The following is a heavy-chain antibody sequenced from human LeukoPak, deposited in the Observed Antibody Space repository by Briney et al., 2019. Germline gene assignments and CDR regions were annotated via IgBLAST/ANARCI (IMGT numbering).Heavy chain of an antibody. CDR2: INHSGST. CDR3: AREEVEASFDY. V-gene: IGHV4-34*01. J-gene: IGHJ4*02. CDR1: GGSFSGYY. Sequence: SETLSLTCAVYGGSFSGYYWSWIRQPPGKGLEWIGEINHSGSTNYNPSLKSRVTISVDTSKNQFSLKLSSVTAADTAVYYCAREEVEASFDYWSQGTLVTVSS. D-gene: IGHD1-26*01.